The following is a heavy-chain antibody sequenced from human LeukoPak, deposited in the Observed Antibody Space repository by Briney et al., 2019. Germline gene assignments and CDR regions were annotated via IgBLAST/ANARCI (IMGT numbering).Heavy chain of an antibody. D-gene: IGHD6-19*01. Sequence: SETLSLTCTVSGGSISSYYWSWIRQPPGKGLEWIGYIYYSGSTNYNPSLKSRVTISVDTSKNQFSLKLSSVTAADTAVYYCARGGIAVALLSYWGQGTLVTVSS. CDR1: GGSISSYY. CDR2: IYYSGST. CDR3: ARGGIAVALLSY. J-gene: IGHJ4*02. V-gene: IGHV4-59*01.